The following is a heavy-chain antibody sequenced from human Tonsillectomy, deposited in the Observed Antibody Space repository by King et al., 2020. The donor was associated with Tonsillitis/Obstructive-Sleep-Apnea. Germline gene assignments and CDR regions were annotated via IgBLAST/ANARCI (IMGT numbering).Heavy chain of an antibody. Sequence: QLVQSGAEVKKPGASVKVSCKASGYTFTTYGISWVRQAPGQGLEWMRWISAHNGDTNYAQKLQGRVTMTTDTSTSTAYMEVRSLRSDDTAVYYCARDSLHHYYDTSVYYTFDSWGQGTLVTVSS. J-gene: IGHJ4*02. CDR3: ARDSLHHYYDTSVYYTFDS. CDR2: ISAHNGDT. CDR1: GYTFTTYG. V-gene: IGHV1-18*01. D-gene: IGHD3-22*01.